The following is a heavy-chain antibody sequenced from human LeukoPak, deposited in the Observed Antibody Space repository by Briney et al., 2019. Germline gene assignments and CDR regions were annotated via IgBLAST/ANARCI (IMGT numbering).Heavy chain of an antibody. Sequence: ASVKVTCKASGGTFSSYTISWVRQAPGQGLEWMGRIIPILGIANYAQKFQGRVTITADKSTSTAYMELSSLRSEDTAVYYCASTVTAAGTHHFDYWGQGTLVTVSS. CDR2: IIPILGIA. CDR1: GGTFSSYT. CDR3: ASTVTAAGTHHFDY. V-gene: IGHV1-69*02. D-gene: IGHD6-13*01. J-gene: IGHJ4*02.